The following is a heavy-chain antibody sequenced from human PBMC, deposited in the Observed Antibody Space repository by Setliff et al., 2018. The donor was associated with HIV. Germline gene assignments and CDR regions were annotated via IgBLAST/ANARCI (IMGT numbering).Heavy chain of an antibody. J-gene: IGHJ4*02. CDR2: MNRDGREK. D-gene: IGHD4-4*01. V-gene: IGHV3-7*05. CDR1: GFTFSSSW. Sequence: GGSLRLSCAASGFTFSSSWMTWVRQAPGRGLEYVAAMNRDGREKPYADSVKGRFTISRDNAKNSLYLQMNSLRAEDTAMYYCAKTQTVITVYGPFDSWGQGTPVTVSS. CDR3: AKTQTVITVYGPFDS.